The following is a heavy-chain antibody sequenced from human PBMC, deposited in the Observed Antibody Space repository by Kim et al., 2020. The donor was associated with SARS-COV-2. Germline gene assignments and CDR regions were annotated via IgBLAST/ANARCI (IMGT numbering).Heavy chain of an antibody. CDR2: INHSGST. Sequence: SETLSLTCAVYGGSFSGYYWSWIRQPPGKGLEWIGEINHSGSTNYNPSLKSRVTISVDTSKNQFSLKLSSVTAADTAVYYCARGTYSLRWELRAYGMDVWGQGTTVTVSS. D-gene: IGHD1-26*01. CDR1: GGSFSGYY. CDR3: ARGTYSLRWELRAYGMDV. V-gene: IGHV4-34*01. J-gene: IGHJ6*02.